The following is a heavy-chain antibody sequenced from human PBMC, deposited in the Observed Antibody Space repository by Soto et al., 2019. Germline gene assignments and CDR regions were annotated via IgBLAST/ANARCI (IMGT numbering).Heavy chain of an antibody. V-gene: IGHV3-33*01. CDR3: SRDQVDSQAHIVVVTAIEGRDDAFDI. Sequence: GGSLRLSCAASGFTFSSYGMHWVRQAPGKGLEWVAVIWYDGSNKYYADSVKGRFTISRDNSKNTLYLQMNSLRAEDTAVYYCSRDQVDSQAHIVVVTAIEGRDDAFDIWGQGTMVTVSS. J-gene: IGHJ3*02. D-gene: IGHD2-21*02. CDR2: IWYDGSNK. CDR1: GFTFSSYG.